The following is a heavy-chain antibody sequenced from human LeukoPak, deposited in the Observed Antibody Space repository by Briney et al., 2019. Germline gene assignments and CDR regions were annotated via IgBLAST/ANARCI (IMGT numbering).Heavy chain of an antibody. V-gene: IGHV3-30*02. CDR1: GFTFSSYG. Sequence: GGSLRLSCAASGFTFSSYGIHWVRQAPGKGLEWVAFILFDGSNQYYGDSVKGRFTISRDNSKNTLYLQMNSLRAEDTAVYFCAKARVGAIRVIDYWGQGTLVTVSS. CDR2: ILFDGSNQ. D-gene: IGHD1-26*01. J-gene: IGHJ4*02. CDR3: AKARVGAIRVIDY.